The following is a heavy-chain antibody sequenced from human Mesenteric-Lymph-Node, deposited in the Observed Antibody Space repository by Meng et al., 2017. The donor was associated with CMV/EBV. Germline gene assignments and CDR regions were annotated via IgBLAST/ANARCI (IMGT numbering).Heavy chain of an antibody. V-gene: IGHV3-53*01. Sequence: GESLKISCAASGFTVSSNHMSWVRQAPGKGLEWVSAIYSDGSTYYADSVKGRFTISRDNSKNTLYLKMNSLRAEDTAVYYCARDHYDFWSGYYSYYYGMDVWGQGTTVTVSS. CDR3: ARDHYDFWSGYYSYYYGMDV. CDR2: IYSDGST. J-gene: IGHJ6*02. CDR1: GFTVSSNH. D-gene: IGHD3-3*01.